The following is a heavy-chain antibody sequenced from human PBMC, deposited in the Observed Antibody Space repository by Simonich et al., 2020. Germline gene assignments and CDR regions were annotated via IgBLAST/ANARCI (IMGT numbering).Heavy chain of an antibody. Sequence: QVQLVQSGAEVKKPGASVKVSCKASGYTFTGYYMHWGRQAPGQGLGWMGWINPNSGGTNYAQKLQGRVTMTRDTSISTAYMELSRLRSDDTAVYYCARSSDLLNWNDGPYYWGQGTLVTVSS. D-gene: IGHD1-1*01. CDR1: GYTFTGYY. CDR2: INPNSGGT. J-gene: IGHJ4*02. V-gene: IGHV1-2*02. CDR3: ARSSDLLNWNDGPYY.